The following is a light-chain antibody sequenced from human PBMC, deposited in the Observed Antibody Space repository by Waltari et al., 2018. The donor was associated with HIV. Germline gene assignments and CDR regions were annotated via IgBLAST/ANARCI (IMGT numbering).Light chain of an antibody. CDR1: SGSIATHY. J-gene: IGLJ2*01. Sequence: NFMLTQSHSVSESPGKTVTISCTRTSGSIATHYVQWYQQRPGSFPTTVIYEDTKRPSRVPDRYSFSIDISSNSASLTISALKTEDAADYYCQSYNTSRHVIFGGGTKLTVL. CDR3: QSYNTSRHVI. CDR2: EDT. V-gene: IGLV6-57*01.